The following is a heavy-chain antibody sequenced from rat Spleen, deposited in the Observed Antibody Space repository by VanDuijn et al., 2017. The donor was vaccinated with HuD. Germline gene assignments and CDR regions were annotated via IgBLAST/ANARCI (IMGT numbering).Heavy chain of an antibody. Sequence: QVQLKESGPGLVQPSQTLSLTCTVSGFSLSNYGVFWVRQPPGKGLEWMGVIWSNGATDYNSAIKSRLSISRDTSKSQVFLKMNSLQTEDTAIYFCTSPFRWFAYWGQGTLVTVSS. V-gene: IGHV2-13*01. CDR1: GFSLSNYG. CDR2: IWSNGAT. J-gene: IGHJ3*01. CDR3: TSPFRWFAY.